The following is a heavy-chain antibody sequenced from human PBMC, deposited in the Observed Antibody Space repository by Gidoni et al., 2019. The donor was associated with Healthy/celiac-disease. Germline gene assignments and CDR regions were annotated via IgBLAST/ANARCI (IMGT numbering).Heavy chain of an antibody. J-gene: IGHJ4*02. CDR3: ARGQYDSSGYFGVGLSTTFDY. CDR1: GGSISSGGYY. D-gene: IGHD3-22*01. Sequence: QVQLQESGPGLVKPSQPLSLTCTVPGGSISSGGYYWSWIRQHPGKGLDWIGYIYYSGSTYYNPSLKSRVTISVDTSKNQFSLKLSSVTAADTAVYYCARGQYDSSGYFGVGLSTTFDYWGQGTLVTVSS. V-gene: IGHV4-31*03. CDR2: IYYSGST.